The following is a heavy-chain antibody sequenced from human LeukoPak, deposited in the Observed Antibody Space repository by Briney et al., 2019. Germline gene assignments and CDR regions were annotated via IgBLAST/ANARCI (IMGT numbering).Heavy chain of an antibody. D-gene: IGHD3-22*01. CDR2: INGDGRST. J-gene: IGHJ4*02. Sequence: GGSLRLSCAASGFTFSSYWMHWVRQAPGKGLVWVSRINGDGRSTTYADSAKGRFTISRDNSKNTVYLQMDSLRAEDTAMYYCAKTQGTSGYNSFDYWGQGTLVTVSS. CDR1: GFTFSSYW. V-gene: IGHV3-74*01. CDR3: AKTQGTSGYNSFDY.